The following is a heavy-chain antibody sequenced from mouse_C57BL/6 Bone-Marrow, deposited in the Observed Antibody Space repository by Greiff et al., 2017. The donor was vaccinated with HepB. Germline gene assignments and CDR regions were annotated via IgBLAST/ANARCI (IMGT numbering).Heavy chain of an antibody. CDR1: GYAFSSYW. V-gene: IGHV1-80*01. CDR3: ARAPHYYGSSYFLDY. J-gene: IGHJ2*01. D-gene: IGHD1-1*01. Sequence: VQLQESGAELVKPGASVKISCKASGYAFSSYWMNWVKQRPGKGLEWIGQIYPGDGDTNYNGKFKDKATLTADKSSSTAYMQLSSLTSEDSAVYYCARAPHYYGSSYFLDYWGQGTTLTVSS. CDR2: IYPGDGDT.